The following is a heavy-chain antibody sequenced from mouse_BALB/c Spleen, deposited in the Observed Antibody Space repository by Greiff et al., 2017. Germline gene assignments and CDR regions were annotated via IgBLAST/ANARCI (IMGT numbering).Heavy chain of an antibody. J-gene: IGHJ2*01. V-gene: IGHV6-6*02. Sequence: EVQLVESGGGLVQPGGSMKLSCVASGFTFSNYWMNWVRQSPEKGLEWVAEIRLKSNNYATHYAESVKVRFTISRDDSKSSVYLQMNNLRAEDTGIYYCTRIYYYGSSFFDYWGQGTTLTVSS. CDR2: IRLKSNNYAT. D-gene: IGHD1-1*01. CDR1: GFTFSNYW. CDR3: TRIYYYGSSFFDY.